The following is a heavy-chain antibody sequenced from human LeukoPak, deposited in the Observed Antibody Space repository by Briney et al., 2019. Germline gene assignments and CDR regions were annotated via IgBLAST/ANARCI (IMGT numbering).Heavy chain of an antibody. CDR1: GFTFNNAW. V-gene: IGHV3-15*01. CDR2: IKSNSDGGTT. J-gene: IGHJ6*02. CDR3: AKDLEEYYDILTAGMDV. Sequence: GSLRLSCAASGFTFNNAWMSWVRQAPGKGLECVGRIKSNSDGGTTDYAAPVKGRFTISRDDSQNTLYLQMNSLRAEDTAVYYCAKDLEEYYDILTAGMDVWGQGTTVTVSS. D-gene: IGHD3-9*01.